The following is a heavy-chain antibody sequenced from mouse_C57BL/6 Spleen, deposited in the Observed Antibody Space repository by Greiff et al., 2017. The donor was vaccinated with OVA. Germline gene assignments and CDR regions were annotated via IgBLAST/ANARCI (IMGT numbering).Heavy chain of an antibody. Sequence: VQLQQSGAELVKPGASVTLSCTASGFNIKDYYMHWVKQRPEQGLEWIGRLDPEDGETKYAPKFQGKATITADQSSNTAYLQLSSLTSEDTAVYYCARYYYEYDAWCAYWGQGTLVTVSA. CDR1: GFNIKDYY. J-gene: IGHJ3*01. CDR2: LDPEDGET. V-gene: IGHV14-2*01. D-gene: IGHD2-4*01. CDR3: ARYYYEYDAWCAY.